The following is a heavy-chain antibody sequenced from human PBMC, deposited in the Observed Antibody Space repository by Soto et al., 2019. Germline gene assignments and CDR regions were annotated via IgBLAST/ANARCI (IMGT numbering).Heavy chain of an antibody. D-gene: IGHD6-6*01. Sequence: GGSLRLSCAASGFTFSSYAMHWVRQAPGKGLEWVAVISYDGSNKCYADSVKGRFTISRDNSKNTLYLQMNSLRAEDTAVYYCARDRGRGYSSSSHYYYYGMDVWGQGTTVTVSS. CDR2: ISYDGSNK. V-gene: IGHV3-30-3*01. CDR1: GFTFSSYA. J-gene: IGHJ6*02. CDR3: ARDRGRGYSSSSHYYYYGMDV.